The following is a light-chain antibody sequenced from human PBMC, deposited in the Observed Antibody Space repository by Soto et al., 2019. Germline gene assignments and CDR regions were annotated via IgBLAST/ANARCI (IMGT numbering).Light chain of an antibody. Sequence: DIQMTQSPPTLSAPVGDRVTITCRASQSIDRLLAWYQVKPGKAPKVLIYEASRLESGVPSRFSGSGSGTEFTLSITTLQPDDFGTYYCQQYNSYPYTFGQGTKVEIK. CDR3: QQYNSYPYT. J-gene: IGKJ2*01. V-gene: IGKV1-5*01. CDR2: EAS. CDR1: QSIDRL.